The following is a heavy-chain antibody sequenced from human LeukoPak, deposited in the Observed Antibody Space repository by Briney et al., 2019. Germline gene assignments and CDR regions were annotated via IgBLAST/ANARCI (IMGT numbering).Heavy chain of an antibody. D-gene: IGHD6-19*01. J-gene: IGHJ4*02. V-gene: IGHV5-51*01. CDR2: IYPGDSDT. CDR1: GYIFTTYW. CDR3: ARQWSSGWSFFDY. Sequence: GESLQISCKGSGYIFTTYWIGWVRQMPGKGLEWMGIIYPGDSDTRYSPSFQGQVTISADKSISTAYLQWSSLKASDTAMYYCARQWSSGWSFFDYWGQGTLVTVSS.